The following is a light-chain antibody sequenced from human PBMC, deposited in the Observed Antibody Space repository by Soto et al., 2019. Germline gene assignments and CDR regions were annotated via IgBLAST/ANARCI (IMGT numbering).Light chain of an antibody. J-gene: IGKJ1*01. V-gene: IGKV3-15*01. CDR3: QQYNNWPPT. CDR1: QSVSSN. Sequence: EIVMTQSPATLSVSPGERATLSCRASQSVSSNLAWYQQKPGHAHRLLIYGASTRATGIPARFSGSGSGTEFTLTISSLQSEDFAVYYCQQYNNWPPTFGQGTKVEIK. CDR2: GAS.